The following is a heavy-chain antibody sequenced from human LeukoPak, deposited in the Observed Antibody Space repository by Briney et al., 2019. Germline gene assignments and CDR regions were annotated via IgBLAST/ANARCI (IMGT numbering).Heavy chain of an antibody. D-gene: IGHD1-26*01. V-gene: IGHV4-34*01. CDR2: INHGGST. J-gene: IGHJ3*02. CDR3: ASQGWEDAFDI. CDR1: GGSFSNYY. Sequence: SETLSLTCAVYGGSFSNYYWSWIRQPPGKGLEWIGEINHGGSTNYNPSLKSRVTMSVDTSKNQFSLKLSSVTAADTAVYYCASQGWEDAFDIWGQGTMVTVSS.